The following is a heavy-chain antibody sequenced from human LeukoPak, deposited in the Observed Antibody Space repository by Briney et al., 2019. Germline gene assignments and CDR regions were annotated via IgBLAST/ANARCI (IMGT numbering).Heavy chain of an antibody. CDR3: ARDAYYDYVWGSYRIPLYYYYGMDV. Sequence: PGGSLRLSCAASGFTFSSYWMHWVRQAPGKGLVWVSRINSDGSSTSYADSVKGRFTISRDNAKNTLYLKMNSLRAEDAAVYYCARDAYYDYVWGSYRIPLYYYYGMDVWGQGTTVTVSS. CDR1: GFTFSSYW. V-gene: IGHV3-74*01. D-gene: IGHD3-16*02. J-gene: IGHJ6*02. CDR2: INSDGSST.